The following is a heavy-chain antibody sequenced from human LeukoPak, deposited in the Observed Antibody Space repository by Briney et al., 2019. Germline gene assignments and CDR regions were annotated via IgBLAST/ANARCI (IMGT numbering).Heavy chain of an antibody. D-gene: IGHD3-10*01. CDR1: GITLSNYG. J-gene: IGHJ4*02. CDR2: ISDSGGST. CDR3: AKRGIVIRAVIIVGFHKEAYYFDY. Sequence: PGGSLRLSCAVSGITLSNYGMNWVRQAPGKGLEWVAGISDSGGSTNYADSVKGRFTISRDNPKNTLYLQMNSLRAEDTAVYFCAKRGIVIRAVIIVGFHKEAYYFDYWGQGALVTVSS. V-gene: IGHV3-23*01.